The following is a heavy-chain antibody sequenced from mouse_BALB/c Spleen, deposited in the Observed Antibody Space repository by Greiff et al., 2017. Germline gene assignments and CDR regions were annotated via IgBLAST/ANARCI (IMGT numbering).Heavy chain of an antibody. CDR3: ARVVADY. CDR2: INPSTGYT. D-gene: IGHD1-1*01. Sequence: QVQLQQSGAELAKPGASVKMSCKASGYTFTSYWMHWVKQRPGQGLEWIGYINPSTGYTEYNQKFKDKATLTADKSSSTAYMQLSSLTSEDSAVYYCARVVADYWGQGTTLTVSS. CDR1: GYTFTSYW. J-gene: IGHJ2*01. V-gene: IGHV1-7*01.